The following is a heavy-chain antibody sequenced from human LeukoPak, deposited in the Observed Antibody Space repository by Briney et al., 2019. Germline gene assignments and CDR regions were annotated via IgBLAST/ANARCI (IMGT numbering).Heavy chain of an antibody. CDR2: IYYSGST. CDR1: GGSISSYY. D-gene: IGHD2-21*02. V-gene: IGHV4-59*12. Sequence: SERLSLTCTVSGGSISSYYWSWIRQPPGKGLEWIGYIYYSGSTNYNPSLKSRVTISIDTSKSQFSPKLTSVTAADTAVYYCARDPRVVTARWSFDYWGQGTLVTVSS. CDR3: ARDPRVVTARWSFDY. J-gene: IGHJ4*02.